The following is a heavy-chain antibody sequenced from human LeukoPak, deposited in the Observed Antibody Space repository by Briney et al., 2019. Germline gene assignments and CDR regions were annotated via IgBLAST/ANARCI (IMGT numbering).Heavy chain of an antibody. V-gene: IGHV1-8*01. CDR1: GYTFTSYD. CDR3: ARGGLRSRYCSSTSCYRAHYYMDV. Sequence: ASVKVSCKASGYTFTSYDINWVRQATGQGLEWMGWMNPNSGNTGYAQKFQGRVTMTRNTSISTAYMELSSLRSEDTAVYYCARGGLRSRYCSSTSCYRAHYYMDVWGKGTTVTVSS. D-gene: IGHD2-2*02. J-gene: IGHJ6*03. CDR2: MNPNSGNT.